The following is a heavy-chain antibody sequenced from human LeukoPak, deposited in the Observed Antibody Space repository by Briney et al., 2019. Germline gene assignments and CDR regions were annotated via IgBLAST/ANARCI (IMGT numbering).Heavy chain of an antibody. Sequence: SETLSLTCTVSGGSISSSSYYWGWIRQPAGKGLEWIGRIYTSGSTNYNPSLKSRVTISVDTSKNQFSLKLSSVTAADTAVYYCARDRRGDGYNHYFDYWGQGTLVTVSS. V-gene: IGHV4-61*02. CDR3: ARDRRGDGYNHYFDY. D-gene: IGHD5-24*01. J-gene: IGHJ4*02. CDR2: IYTSGST. CDR1: GGSISSSSYY.